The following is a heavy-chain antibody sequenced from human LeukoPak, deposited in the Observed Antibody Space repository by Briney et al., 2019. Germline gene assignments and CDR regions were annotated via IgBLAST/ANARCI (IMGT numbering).Heavy chain of an antibody. CDR3: ARHGLEGCRGGMCYRSFHYYGMDV. D-gene: IGHD2-15*01. Sequence: GESLKISCKGSGYSFTDYWIGWVRQMPGKGLEWMGIIFPGDFEFKYSPSFQGQVIISVDKSIDTAYLQWSSLQASDTAMYYCARHGLEGCRGGMCYRSFHYYGMDVWGQGTTVTVSS. CDR1: GYSFTDYW. CDR2: IFPGDFEF. J-gene: IGHJ6*02. V-gene: IGHV5-51*01.